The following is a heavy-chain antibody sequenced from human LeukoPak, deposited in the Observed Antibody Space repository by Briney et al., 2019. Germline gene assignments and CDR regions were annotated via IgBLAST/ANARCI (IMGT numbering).Heavy chain of an antibody. CDR3: ARDGYGDLPAY. D-gene: IGHD4-17*01. CDR2: IIPIFGTA. V-gene: IGHV1-69*06. J-gene: IGHJ4*02. CDR1: GGTFSSYA. Sequence: ASVKVSCKASGGTFSSYAISWVRQAPGQGLEWMGGIIPIFGTANYAQKFQGRATITADKSTSTAYMELSSLRSEDTAVYYCARDGYGDLPAYWGQGTLVTVSS.